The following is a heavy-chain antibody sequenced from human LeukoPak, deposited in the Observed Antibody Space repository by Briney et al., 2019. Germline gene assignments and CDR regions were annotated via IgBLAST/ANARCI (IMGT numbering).Heavy chain of an antibody. Sequence: KIGESLKISCKGSGYSFTSYWIGWVRQMPGKGLEWMGIIYPGDSDTGYSPSFQGRVTISADKSISTAYLQWSSLKASDTAMYYCARVHYYETSDWGNYFDYWGQGTLVTVSS. CDR2: IYPGDSDT. J-gene: IGHJ4*02. V-gene: IGHV5-51*01. CDR1: GYSFTSYW. D-gene: IGHD3-22*01. CDR3: ARVHYYETSDWGNYFDY.